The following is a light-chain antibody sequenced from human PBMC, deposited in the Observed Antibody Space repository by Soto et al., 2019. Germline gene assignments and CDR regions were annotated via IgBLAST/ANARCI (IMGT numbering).Light chain of an antibody. CDR1: SSDVGGHNY. CDR2: GVT. J-gene: IGLJ1*01. Sequence: QSALTQPASVSGSPGQSITISCTGTSSDVGGHNYVSWYQQHPGTAPKLMIYGVTNRPSGVSNRFSGSKTGNTASLTISGLQAEDEADYYCFSHRSGDSHVFGTGTKLTVL. V-gene: IGLV2-14*01. CDR3: FSHRSGDSHV.